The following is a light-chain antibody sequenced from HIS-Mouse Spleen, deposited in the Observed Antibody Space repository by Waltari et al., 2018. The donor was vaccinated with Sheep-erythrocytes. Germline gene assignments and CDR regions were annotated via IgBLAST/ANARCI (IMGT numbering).Light chain of an antibody. CDR1: SSDVGGYNY. CDR2: DVS. CDR3: CSYAGSYNHV. Sequence: QSALTQPRPVSGSPGQSVTISCTGTSSDVGGYNYVSWYQKYPGKAPKLMIYDVSKRPSWVPYRFSGSESGNTSSLTISGLQAEDEAEYYCCSYAGSYNHVFGAGTKVTVL. V-gene: IGLV2-11*01. J-gene: IGLJ1*01.